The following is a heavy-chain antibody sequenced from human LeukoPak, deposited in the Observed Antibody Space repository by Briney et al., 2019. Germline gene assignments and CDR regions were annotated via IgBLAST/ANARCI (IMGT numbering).Heavy chain of an antibody. Sequence: GGSLRLSCVASGFTFSDCYMSWIRQAPGKGLEWVSYISSSGSTIYYADSVKGRFTISRDNAKNSLYLQMNSLRAEDTAVYYCAKGYYYDSSGPSDYWGQGTLVTVSS. CDR2: ISSSGSTI. D-gene: IGHD3-22*01. J-gene: IGHJ4*02. CDR3: AKGYYYDSSGPSDY. CDR1: GFTFSDCY. V-gene: IGHV3-11*04.